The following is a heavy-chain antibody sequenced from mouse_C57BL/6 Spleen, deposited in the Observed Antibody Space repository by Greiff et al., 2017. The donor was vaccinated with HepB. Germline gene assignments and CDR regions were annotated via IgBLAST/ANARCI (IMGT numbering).Heavy chain of an antibody. V-gene: IGHV14-2*01. CDR1: SFHIKDYY. J-gene: IGHJ1*03. CDR3: ARSKLWYCDV. CDR2: IDPEDGET. Sequence: EVQLQQYGEEVVKTGASVKIYCTSSSFHIKDYYIHSFKQRTEQGLEWIGRIDPEDGETKYAPKYQGKATITADTSSNTAYLQLSSLTSEDTAVYYCARSKLWYCDVWGTGTTVTVSS.